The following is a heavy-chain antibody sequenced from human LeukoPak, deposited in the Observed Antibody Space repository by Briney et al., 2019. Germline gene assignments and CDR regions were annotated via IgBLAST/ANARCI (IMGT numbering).Heavy chain of an antibody. V-gene: IGHV4-59*12. J-gene: IGHJ4*02. CDR3: AWNYYGSGSYSDY. D-gene: IGHD3-10*01. CDR1: GGSISSYY. CDR2: IYYSGST. Sequence: SETLSLTCTVSGGSISSYYWSWIRQPPGKGLEWIGYIYYSGSTNYNPSLKSRVTISVDTSKNQFSLKLSSVTAADTAVYYCAWNYYGSGSYSDYWGQGTLVTVSS.